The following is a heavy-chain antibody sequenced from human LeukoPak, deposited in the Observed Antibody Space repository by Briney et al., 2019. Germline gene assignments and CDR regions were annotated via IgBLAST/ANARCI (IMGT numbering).Heavy chain of an antibody. CDR3: ARRESIRFQYYFDY. Sequence: ASVKVSCKAPGDTFSRYAISWVRQAPGQGLEWMGGIIAIFGSASYAQKFQGRVTITTDESTSTAYMELSSLRSDDTAIYYCARRESIRFQYYFDYWGQGTLVTVSS. J-gene: IGHJ4*02. V-gene: IGHV1-69*05. D-gene: IGHD3-3*01. CDR1: GDTFSRYA. CDR2: IIAIFGSA.